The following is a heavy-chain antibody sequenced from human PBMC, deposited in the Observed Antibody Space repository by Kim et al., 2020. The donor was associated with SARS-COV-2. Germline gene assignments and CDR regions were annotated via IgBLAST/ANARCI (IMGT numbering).Heavy chain of an antibody. D-gene: IGHD4-17*01. CDR2: DTDT. J-gene: IGHJ4*02. Sequence: DTDTTSSPSFQRHVTISADKSISTAYLQWSSLKASDTAIYYCARGSDYDYWGQGTLVTVSS. V-gene: IGHV5-10-1*01. CDR3: ARGSDYDY.